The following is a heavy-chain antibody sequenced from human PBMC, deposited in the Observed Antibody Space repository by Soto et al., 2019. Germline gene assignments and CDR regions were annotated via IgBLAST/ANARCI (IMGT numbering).Heavy chain of an antibody. CDR3: ARDFKGCISAACYSPSDY. J-gene: IGHJ4*02. D-gene: IGHD2-15*01. Sequence: QVQLVQSGAEVKKPGSSVKVSCTASGGTFSTYTITWVRQAPGQGLEWMGRIIPVFGTTNYVQKFQGRVTITADTSTSTAYMELSILRSEDTAIYYCARDFKGCISAACYSPSDYWGQGTLVTVSS. CDR2: IIPVFGTT. CDR1: GGTFSTYT. V-gene: IGHV1-69*08.